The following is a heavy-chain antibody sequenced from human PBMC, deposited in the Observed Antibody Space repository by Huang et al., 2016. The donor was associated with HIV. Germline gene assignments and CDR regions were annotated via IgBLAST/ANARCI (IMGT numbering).Heavy chain of an antibody. CDR3: ARGLYSSSWAPFDY. J-gene: IGHJ4*02. Sequence: QVQLVQSGSELKKPGASVKVSCKASGYTFTRYAMNWVRQAPGQGLEWMGWSNTNAVNPTDAQGFTGRFVVSLDTSVSTAYLQISSLKAEDTAVYYCARGLYSSSWAPFDYWGQGTLVTVSS. CDR2: SNTNAVNP. V-gene: IGHV7-4-1*02. CDR1: GYTFTRYA. D-gene: IGHD6-13*01.